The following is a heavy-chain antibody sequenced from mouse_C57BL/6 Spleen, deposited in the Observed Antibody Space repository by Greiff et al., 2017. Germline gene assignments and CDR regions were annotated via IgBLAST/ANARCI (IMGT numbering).Heavy chain of an antibody. D-gene: IGHD3-2*02. V-gene: IGHV1-69*01. J-gene: IGHJ4*01. CDR2: IDPSDSYT. CDR3: ARLYSSGYVGYAMDY. CDR1: GYTFTSYW. Sequence: QVQLQQPGAELVMPGASVKLSCKASGYTFTSYWMHWVKQRPGQGLEWIGEIDPSDSYTNYNQKFKGKSTLTVDKSSSTAYMQLSSLTSEDSAVYYCARLYSSGYVGYAMDYWGQGTSVTVSS.